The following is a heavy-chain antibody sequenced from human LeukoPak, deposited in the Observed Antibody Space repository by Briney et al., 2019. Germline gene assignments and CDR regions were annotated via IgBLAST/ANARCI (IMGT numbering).Heavy chain of an antibody. V-gene: IGHV3-23*01. CDR2: ISGSGGST. Sequence: GGSLRLSCAASGFTFSNYAMNWVRQAPGKGLEWVSAISGSGGSTYYADSVKGRFTISRDNSKNTLYLQMNSLRAEDTAVYYCAKAGDVLRYFDWLFIFDYWGQGTLVTVSS. D-gene: IGHD3-9*01. J-gene: IGHJ4*02. CDR3: AKAGDVLRYFDWLFIFDY. CDR1: GFTFSNYA.